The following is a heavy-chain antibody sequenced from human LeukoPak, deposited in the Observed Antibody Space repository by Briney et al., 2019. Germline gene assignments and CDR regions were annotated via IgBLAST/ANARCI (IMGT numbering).Heavy chain of an antibody. J-gene: IGHJ4*02. Sequence: SETLSLTCAVSGYSISSGYQWAWIRQPPGKGLEWLGSIHYSGTTYYKASLKSRVTISVDTSQNQFSLKLTSVTAADTAVYYCARKGKSSSFDYWGQGTLITVCS. CDR1: GYSISSGYQ. CDR3: ARKGKSSSFDY. D-gene: IGHD6-13*01. V-gene: IGHV4-38-2*01. CDR2: IHYSGTT.